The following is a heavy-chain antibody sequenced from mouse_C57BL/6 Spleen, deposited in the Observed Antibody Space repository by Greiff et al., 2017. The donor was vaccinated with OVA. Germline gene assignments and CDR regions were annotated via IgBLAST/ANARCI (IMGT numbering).Heavy chain of an antibody. CDR1: GYTFTDYY. V-gene: IGHV1-19*01. CDR3: ARSSNSYAMDY. Sequence: VQLQQSGPVLVKPGASVKMSCKASGYTFTDYYMTWVKQSHGKSLEWIGVINPYNGGTSYNQKFKGKATLTVDKSSSTAYLELNSLTSEDSAVYYCARSSNSYAMDYWGQGTSVTVSS. D-gene: IGHD2-5*01. J-gene: IGHJ4*01. CDR2: INPYNGGT.